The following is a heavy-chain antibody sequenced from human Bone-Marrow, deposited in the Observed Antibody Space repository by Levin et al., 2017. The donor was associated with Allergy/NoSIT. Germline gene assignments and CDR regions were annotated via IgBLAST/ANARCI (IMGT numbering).Heavy chain of an antibody. CDR3: ARVDGNSWFDP. V-gene: IGHV4-34*01. J-gene: IGHJ5*02. CDR2: INESENT. D-gene: IGHD5-24*01. Sequence: SETLSLTCAVYGGSFSGYYWSWIRQSPEKGLEWIGEINESENTNYNPSLKSRVTISLDTSKNHFSLKLSSVTAADTALYYCARVDGNSWFDPWGQGTLVTVSA. CDR1: GGSFSGYY.